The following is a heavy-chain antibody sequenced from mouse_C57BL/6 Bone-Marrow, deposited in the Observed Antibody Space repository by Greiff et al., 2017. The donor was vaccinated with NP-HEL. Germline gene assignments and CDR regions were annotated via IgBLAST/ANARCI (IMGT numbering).Heavy chain of an antibody. J-gene: IGHJ3*01. V-gene: IGHV5-6*01. Sequence: EVKLIESGGDLVKPVGSLKLSCAASGFTFSSYGMSWVRQTPDKRLEWVATISSGGSYTYYPDSVKGRFTISRDNAKNTLYLQMSSLKSEDTAMYYCARPQLFAYWGQGTLVTVSA. CDR1: GFTFSSYG. CDR2: ISSGGSYT. CDR3: ARPQLFAY. D-gene: IGHD4-1*02.